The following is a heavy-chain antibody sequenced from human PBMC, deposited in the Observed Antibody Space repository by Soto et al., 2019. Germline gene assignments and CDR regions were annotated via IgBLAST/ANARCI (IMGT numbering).Heavy chain of an antibody. V-gene: IGHV3-33*01. CDR3: ARAGGQNGAVDYYYGMDV. Sequence: GGSLRLSSAATGFTFSTYGMHWVRQAPGKGLETMAVIRSDGTIKHYADPVKGRFSNSRDNSKDTLYLQMNSLRAEDTAVYYCARAGGQNGAVDYYYGMDVWGQGTTVTVSS. CDR2: IRSDGTIK. CDR1: GFTFSTYG. J-gene: IGHJ6*02. D-gene: IGHD2-15*01.